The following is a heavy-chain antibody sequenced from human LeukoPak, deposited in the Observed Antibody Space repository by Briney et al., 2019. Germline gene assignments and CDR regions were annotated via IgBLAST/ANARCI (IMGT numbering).Heavy chain of an antibody. CDR1: GFTFSSYG. Sequence: GGTLRLSCAASGFTFSSYGMSWVRQAPGKGLEWVSAISGSGGSTYYADSVKGRFTISRDNSKNTLYLQMNSLRAEDTAVYYCAKGGTWIQLWLPDYWGQGTLVTVSS. D-gene: IGHD5-18*01. J-gene: IGHJ4*02. CDR2: ISGSGGST. V-gene: IGHV3-23*01. CDR3: AKGGTWIQLWLPDY.